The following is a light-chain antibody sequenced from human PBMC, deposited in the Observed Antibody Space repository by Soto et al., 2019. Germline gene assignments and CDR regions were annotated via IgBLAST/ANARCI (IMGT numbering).Light chain of an antibody. CDR2: AAS. CDR3: QQLNSHPYT. V-gene: IGKV1-9*01. J-gene: IGKJ2*01. CDR1: QGIRSY. Sequence: IQLTQSPSSLSASVGDRVTITCRASQGIRSYLAWYQQKPGKAPELLIHAASTLQSGVPSRFSGSGSGTDFTLTISSLQPEDSATYHCQQLNSHPYTFGQGTKLEIK.